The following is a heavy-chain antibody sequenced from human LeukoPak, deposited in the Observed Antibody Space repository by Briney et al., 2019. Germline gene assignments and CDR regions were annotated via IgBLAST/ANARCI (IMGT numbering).Heavy chain of an antibody. CDR3: AKGRPLTMIVVVIPPDY. Sequence: GGSLRLSCAASGFTFSSYAMSWVRQAPGKGLEWVSAISGSGGSTYYADSVKGRFTISRDNSKNTLYLQMNSLRAEDTAVYYCAKGRPLTMIVVVIPPDYWGQGTLVTVSS. CDR1: GFTFSSYA. J-gene: IGHJ4*02. CDR2: ISGSGGST. V-gene: IGHV3-23*01. D-gene: IGHD3-22*01.